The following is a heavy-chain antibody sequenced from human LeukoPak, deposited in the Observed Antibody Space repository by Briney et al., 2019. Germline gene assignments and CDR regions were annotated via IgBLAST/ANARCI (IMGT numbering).Heavy chain of an antibody. J-gene: IGHJ3*02. CDR1: GGSISSGGYY. V-gene: IGHV4-31*03. CDR3: ASTYYYDSSGYYAFDI. CDR2: IYYSGST. D-gene: IGHD3-22*01. Sequence: SETLSLTCTVSGGSISSGGYYWSWIRQHPGKGLEWIGYIYYSGSTYYNPSLKSRVTISVDTSKNQFSLKPSSVTAADTAVYYCASTYYYDSSGYYAFDIWGQGTMVTVS.